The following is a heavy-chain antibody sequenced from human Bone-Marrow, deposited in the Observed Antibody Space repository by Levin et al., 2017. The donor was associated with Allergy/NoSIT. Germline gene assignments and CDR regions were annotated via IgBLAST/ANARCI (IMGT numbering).Heavy chain of an antibody. J-gene: IGHJ5*02. CDR3: AREAAGSWFWFDP. D-gene: IGHD3-10*01. CDR1: GDSISSDGYF. CDR2: IYNSGGKP. Sequence: SETLSLTCTVSGDSISSDGYFWTWIRQPAGEGLEWIGRIYNSGGKPDYNPSLRSRLTISVDTSMNQFSLRLSSVTAADTAVYYCAREAAGSWFWFDPWGQGTLVTVSS. V-gene: IGHV4-61*02.